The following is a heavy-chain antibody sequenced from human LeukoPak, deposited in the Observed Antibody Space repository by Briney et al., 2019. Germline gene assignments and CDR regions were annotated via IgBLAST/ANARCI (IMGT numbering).Heavy chain of an antibody. CDR3: ATLDGGYNPGY. V-gene: IGHV1-2*02. J-gene: IGHJ4*02. CDR2: INPNSGGT. Sequence: GASVKVSCKASGYTFTGYYMHWVRQASGQGLEWMGWINPNSGGTNYAQKFQGRVTMTRDTSISTAYMELSSLRSDDTAVYYCATLDGGYNPGYWGQGSLVTVSS. D-gene: IGHD5-24*01. CDR1: GYTFTGYY.